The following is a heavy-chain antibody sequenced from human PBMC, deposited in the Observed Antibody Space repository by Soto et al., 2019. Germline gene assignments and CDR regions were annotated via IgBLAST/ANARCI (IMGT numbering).Heavy chain of an antibody. J-gene: IGHJ5*02. D-gene: IGHD2-2*01. V-gene: IGHV3-23*01. CDR2: ISGRAGNT. CDR1: GFTFASYT. Sequence: GGSLRLSCAASGFTFASYTMTWVRQAPGKGLEWASVISGRAGNTYYADSVKGRFTISRDNSKNTLYLYMSSLRAEDTALYYCAKDRYCSSTSCSSLNSWGQGTLVTVSS. CDR3: AKDRYCSSTSCSSLNS.